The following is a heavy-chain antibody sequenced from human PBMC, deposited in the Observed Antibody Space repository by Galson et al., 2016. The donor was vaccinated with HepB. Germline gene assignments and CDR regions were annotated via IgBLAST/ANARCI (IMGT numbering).Heavy chain of an antibody. CDR3: ARGNHHYGYYFDS. J-gene: IGHJ4*02. V-gene: IGHV4-31*03. D-gene: IGHD2-15*01. CDR2: IFYTGGT. CDR1: GDSISTGGHY. Sequence: TLSLTCTVSGDSISTGGHYWTWIRHHPGQGLEWIGFIFYTGGTNYNPSPNSRIPMSVDPSKNHFSLTLTSVSAAYTAVYYLARGNHHYGYYFDSWGQGTLVVVSS.